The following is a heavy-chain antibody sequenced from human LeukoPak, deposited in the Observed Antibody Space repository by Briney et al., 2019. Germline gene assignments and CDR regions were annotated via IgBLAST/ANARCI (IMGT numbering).Heavy chain of an antibody. CDR2: ISGSGGST. CDR3: ARRLAGSYSYGFDY. V-gene: IGHV3-23*01. CDR1: GFTFSSYG. D-gene: IGHD5-18*01. Sequence: GGTLRLSCAASGFTFSSYGMSWVRQAPGKGLEWVSAISGSGGSTYYADSVKGRFTISRDNSKNTLYLQMNSLRAEDTAVYYCARRLAGSYSYGFDYWGQGTLVTVSS. J-gene: IGHJ4*02.